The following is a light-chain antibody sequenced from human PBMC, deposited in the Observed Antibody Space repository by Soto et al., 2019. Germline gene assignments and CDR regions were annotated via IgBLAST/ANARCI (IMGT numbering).Light chain of an antibody. Sequence: DIQMTQSPSTLSASIGDRVIITCRASQSISTWLAWYQQRPGKAPRLLISEASTLESGVPSRFSGSGFGTEFTLTISRLQHDDFATYFCQQFNTYTFGQGTKVEMK. CDR3: QQFNTYT. J-gene: IGKJ2*01. CDR2: EAS. V-gene: IGKV1-5*01. CDR1: QSISTW.